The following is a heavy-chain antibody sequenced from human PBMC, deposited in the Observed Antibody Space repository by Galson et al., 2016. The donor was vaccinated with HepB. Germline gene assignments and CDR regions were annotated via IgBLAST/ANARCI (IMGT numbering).Heavy chain of an antibody. CDR2: IYHSGST. CDR1: GVPISSSNW. CDR3: ARTVATGDSYVHY. V-gene: IGHV4-4*02. Sequence: SETLSLTCAVSGVPISSSNWWSWVRQPPGKGLEWIGEIYHSGSTNYNPSLKSRITVSVDKSKNQFSLKLSSVTAADTAVYYCARTVATGDSYVHYWGQGTLVTVSS. J-gene: IGHJ4*02. D-gene: IGHD3-10*02.